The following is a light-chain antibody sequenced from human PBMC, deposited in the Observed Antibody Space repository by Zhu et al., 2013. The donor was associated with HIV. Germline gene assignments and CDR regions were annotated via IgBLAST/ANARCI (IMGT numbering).Light chain of an antibody. V-gene: IGLV1-44*01. J-gene: IGLJ3*02. CDR2: SNN. CDR1: TSNIGRNT. CDR3: AAWDDSLNGWV. Sequence: QSALTQPPSASGTPGQRVTISCSGSTSNIGRNTIDWYQQVPGTAPKLLIFSNNQRPSGVPDRFSGSKSGTSASLAISGLQSEDEADYYCAAWDDSLNGWVFGGGTKLTVL.